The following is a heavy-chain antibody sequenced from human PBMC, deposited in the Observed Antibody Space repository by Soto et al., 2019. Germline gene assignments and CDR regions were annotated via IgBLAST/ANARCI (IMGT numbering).Heavy chain of an antibody. V-gene: IGHV3-9*01. D-gene: IGHD5-18*01. J-gene: IGHJ3*01. CDR3: VKHSHGSWDSGRDTFHT. CDR1: GLPLGDSA. CDR2: ISWNSFSL. Sequence: QLVESGGGLVQPGRSLRLSCVAPGLPLGDSAMHWVRQAPGKGLEWVAGISWNSFSLSYADSVKGRFTISRDNSKNSIHLQMNSLTTEDKAYYYCVKHSHGSWDSGRDTFHTWGQGTLVTVSS.